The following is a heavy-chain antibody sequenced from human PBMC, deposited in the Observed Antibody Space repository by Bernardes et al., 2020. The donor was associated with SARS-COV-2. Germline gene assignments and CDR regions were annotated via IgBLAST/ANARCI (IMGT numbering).Heavy chain of an antibody. Sequence: GGSLRLSCAASGFTFSNAWMSWVRQAPGKGLEWVGRIKSKTDGGSTYYADSVKGRFTISRDNSKNTLYLQMKSLRAEDTAVYYCAKGDDSSGIDYWGQGTLVTVSS. CDR2: IKSKTDGGST. CDR3: AKGDDSSGIDY. D-gene: IGHD3-22*01. J-gene: IGHJ4*02. V-gene: IGHV3-15*01. CDR1: GFTFSNAW.